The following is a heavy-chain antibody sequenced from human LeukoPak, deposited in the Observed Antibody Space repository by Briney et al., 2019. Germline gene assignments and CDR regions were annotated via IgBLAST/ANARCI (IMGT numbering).Heavy chain of an antibody. V-gene: IGHV3-23*01. J-gene: IGHJ4*02. CDR2: ISGSGGST. D-gene: IGHD6-13*01. Sequence: SGASLRLSCAASGFTLSSYAMSWVRQAPGKGREWVSGISGSGGSTYYADSVKGRFTISRDNSKNTLYLQMNSLRAEDTAVYYCAKGSTSWYAGPSDYWGQGTLVTVSS. CDR1: GFTLSSYA. CDR3: AKGSTSWYAGPSDY.